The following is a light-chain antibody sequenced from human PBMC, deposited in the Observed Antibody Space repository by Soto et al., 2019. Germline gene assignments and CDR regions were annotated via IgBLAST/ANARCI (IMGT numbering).Light chain of an antibody. CDR3: LLSYGGGRSYV. CDR2: DTS. CDR1: TGAVTSGHY. J-gene: IGLJ1*01. V-gene: IGLV7-46*01. Sequence: QAVVTQEPSLIVSPGGTVTLTCGSSTGAVTSGHYPYWFQQKLGQAPKTLIFDTSNKHSWTPARFSGSLLGGKAALTLSGAQPEDEAEYYCLLSYGGGRSYVFGSGTKLTVL.